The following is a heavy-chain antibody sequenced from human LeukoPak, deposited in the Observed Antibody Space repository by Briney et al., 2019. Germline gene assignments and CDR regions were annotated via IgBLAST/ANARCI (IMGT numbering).Heavy chain of an antibody. J-gene: IGHJ4*02. Sequence: PGGSLRLSCAASGFTFSSYGMHWVRQAPGKGLEWVAVISYHGSDKFYADSVKGRFTISRDNSKNTLYLQMNSLRAEDTAVYYCAKDLPIERPTVTYFDYWGQGTLVTVSS. CDR3: AKDLPIERPTVTYFDY. V-gene: IGHV3-30*18. CDR1: GFTFSSYG. D-gene: IGHD4-17*01. CDR2: ISYHGSDK.